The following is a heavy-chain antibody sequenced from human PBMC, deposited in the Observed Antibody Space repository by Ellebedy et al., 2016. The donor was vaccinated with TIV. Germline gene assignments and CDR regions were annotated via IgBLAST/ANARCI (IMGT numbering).Heavy chain of an antibody. CDR1: GASISSGDYY. J-gene: IGHJ4*02. CDR2: IYVSGST. CDR3: ARGGFISSWHTEGY. Sequence: SETLSLTXTVSGASISSGDYYWSWIRQPAGKGLEWIGHIYVSGSTNYNPSLKSRVTMSVDTSKNQFSLKLSSVTAADTAVYFCARGGFISSWHTEGYWGQGTLVTVSS. D-gene: IGHD6-13*01. V-gene: IGHV4-61*09.